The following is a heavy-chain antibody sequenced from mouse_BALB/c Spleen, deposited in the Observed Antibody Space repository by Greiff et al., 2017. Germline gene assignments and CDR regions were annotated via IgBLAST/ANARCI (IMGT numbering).Heavy chain of an antibody. CDR3: ARLDDSSMDY. Sequence: EVMLVESGGGLVKPGGSLKLSCAASGFTFSSYAMSWVRQTPEKRLEWVATISSGGSYTYYPDSVKGRFTISRDNAKNTLYLQMSSLRSEDTAMYYCARLDDSSMDYWGQGTSVTVSS. D-gene: IGHD2-4*01. CDR1: GFTFSSYA. CDR2: ISSGGSYT. V-gene: IGHV5-9-1*01. J-gene: IGHJ4*01.